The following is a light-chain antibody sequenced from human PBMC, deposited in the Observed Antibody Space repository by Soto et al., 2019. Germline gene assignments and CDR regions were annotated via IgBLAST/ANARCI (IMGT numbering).Light chain of an antibody. CDR2: SAS. V-gene: IGKV1-27*01. Sequence: IEYSQSASFRAPSVVDTSTTTCPVSKGITSYLNWYRQKPGKLPKFVIYSASNFQSGVPSRFSGSGSGTDFTLIISSLQHADGAKCYCQRSYNLLPATFGPGTRLEI. CDR1: KGITSY. CDR3: QRSYNLLPAT. J-gene: IGKJ2*01.